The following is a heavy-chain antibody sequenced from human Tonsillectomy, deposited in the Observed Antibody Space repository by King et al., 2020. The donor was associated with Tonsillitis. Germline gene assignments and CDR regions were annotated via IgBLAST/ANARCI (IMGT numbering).Heavy chain of an antibody. CDR3: ASGYCSGGGCWPYYYYGMDV. V-gene: IGHV3-53*01. D-gene: IGHD2-15*01. J-gene: IGHJ6*02. CDR2: IYSNGNT. CDR1: GFTVSNNY. Sequence: VQLVESGGGLIQPGGSLRLSCAASGFTVSNNYMSWVRQAPGKGLEWLSVIYSNGNTFYADSVKGRFTISRDDSQNMLYFQMNSLRAEDTAVYYCASGYCSGGGCWPYYYYGMDVWGHGTSVTVSS.